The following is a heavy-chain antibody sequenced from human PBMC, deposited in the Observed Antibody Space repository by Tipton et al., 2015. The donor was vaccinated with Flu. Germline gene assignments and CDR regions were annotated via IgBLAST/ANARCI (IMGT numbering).Heavy chain of an antibody. D-gene: IGHD6-19*01. V-gene: IGHV4-59*01. CDR2: IYYSGST. CDR3: AGAVAGYNDAFDI. CDR1: GGSISSYY. J-gene: IGHJ3*02. Sequence: TLSLTCTVSGGSISSYYWSWIRQPPGKGLEWIGHIYYSGSTNYNPSLKSRVTISVDTSKNQFSLKLSSVTAADTAVYYCAGAVAGYNDAFDIWGQGTMVTVSS.